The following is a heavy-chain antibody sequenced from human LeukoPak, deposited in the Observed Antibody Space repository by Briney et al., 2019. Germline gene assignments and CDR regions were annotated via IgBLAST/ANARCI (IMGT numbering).Heavy chain of an antibody. J-gene: IGHJ6*03. CDR1: GFTFDDYA. V-gene: IGHV3-43D*04. D-gene: IGHD4-17*01. CDR2: ISWDGGST. Sequence: PGGSLRLSCAASGFTFDDYAMHWVRQAPGKGLEWVSLISWDGGSTYYADSVKGRCTISRDNSKNSLYLQMNSLRAEDTALYYCAKAGSDYGYYYYYYMDVWGKGTMVTVSS. CDR3: AKAGSDYGYYYYYYMDV.